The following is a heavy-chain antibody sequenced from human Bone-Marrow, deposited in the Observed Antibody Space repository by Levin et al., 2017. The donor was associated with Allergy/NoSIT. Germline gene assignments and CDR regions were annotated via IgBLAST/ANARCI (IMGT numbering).Heavy chain of an antibody. CDR1: GYSFIIYG. Sequence: ASVKVSCKASGYSFIIYGISWVRQAPGQRLEWMGWISAYNGDTKYAHNLQGRVTMTTDTSSTTAYMELRSLRSDDTAVYYCARGHYAGPARDYYAMDVWGQGTTVTVSS. V-gene: IGHV1-18*01. D-gene: IGHD3-16*01. J-gene: IGHJ6*02. CDR3: ARGHYAGPARDYYAMDV. CDR2: ISAYNGDT.